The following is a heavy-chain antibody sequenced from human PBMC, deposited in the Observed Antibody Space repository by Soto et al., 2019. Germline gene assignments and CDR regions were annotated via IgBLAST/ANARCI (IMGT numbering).Heavy chain of an antibody. J-gene: IGHJ6*02. CDR3: ARDGQVEPVTTTLDYYYYGMDV. Sequence: QVQLVQSGAEVKKPGSSVKVSCQASGDTFSSYTISWVRQAPGQGLEWMGRIIPLLYIANYAHNFQGRVTITADKSTTSSSMELSSLRSEDTAVYYCARDGQVEPVTTTLDYYYYGMDVWGQGTTVTVSS. V-gene: IGHV1-69*08. D-gene: IGHD1-1*01. CDR2: IIPLLYIA. CDR1: GDTFSSYT.